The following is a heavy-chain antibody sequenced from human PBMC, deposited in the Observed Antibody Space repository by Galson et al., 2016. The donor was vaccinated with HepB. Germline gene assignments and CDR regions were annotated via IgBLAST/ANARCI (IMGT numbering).Heavy chain of an antibody. CDR1: GGSISRYY. V-gene: IGHV4-59*01. CDR2: VGHTGDT. Sequence: SETLSLTCSVSGGSISRYYWSWIRQSPGKGLEWIGYVGHTGDTDYNPSLKNRVTMSIDTSKNKFSLRLRSVTAADTAVYHCARYCSGGTCYYRNYLDQWGQGTLVAVSS. J-gene: IGHJ4*02. D-gene: IGHD2-15*01. CDR3: ARYCSGGTCYYRNYLDQ.